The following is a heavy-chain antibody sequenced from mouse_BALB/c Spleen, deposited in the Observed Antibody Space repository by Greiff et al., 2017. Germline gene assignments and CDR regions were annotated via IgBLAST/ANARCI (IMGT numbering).Heavy chain of an antibody. CDR3: ARSSYYRYDVGYFDY. Sequence: EVKVEESGPSLVKPSQTLSLTCSVTGDSITSGYWNWIRKFPGNKLEYMGYISYSGSTYYNPSLKSRISITRDTSKNQYYLQLNSVTTEDTATYYCARSSYYRYDVGYFDYWGQGTTLTVSS. CDR1: GDSITSGY. J-gene: IGHJ2*01. V-gene: IGHV3-8*02. CDR2: ISYSGST. D-gene: IGHD2-14*01.